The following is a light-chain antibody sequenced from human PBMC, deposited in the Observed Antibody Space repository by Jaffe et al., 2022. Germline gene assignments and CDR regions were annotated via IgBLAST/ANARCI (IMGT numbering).Light chain of an antibody. CDR3: CSYAGSYTII. V-gene: IGLV2-11*01. CDR2: DVN. Sequence: QSALTQPRSVSGSLGQSVTISCTGTSNDIGDYDFVSWYQQYPGKAPKFMIYDVNKRPSGVPDRFSGSKSGNTASLTISGLQAEDEADYYCCSYAGSYTIIFGGGTKLTVL. J-gene: IGLJ2*01. CDR1: SNDIGDYDF.